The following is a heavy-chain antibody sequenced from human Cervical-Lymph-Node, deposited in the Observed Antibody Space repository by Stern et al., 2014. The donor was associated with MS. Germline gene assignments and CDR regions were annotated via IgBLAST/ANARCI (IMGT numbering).Heavy chain of an antibody. J-gene: IGHJ4*02. CDR3: ARGRGGNYRYYFDY. V-gene: IGHV3-21*01. D-gene: IGHD4-23*01. Sequence: EVQLVESGGGLVKPGGSLRLSCAASGFTFSSYSMNWVRQAPGKGLEWVASISSGGGSIYYAASLKGRFPISRDNAKNSLYLQMNSLRAEDTAVYYCARGRGGNYRYYFDYWGQGTLVTVSS. CDR2: ISSGGGSI. CDR1: GFTFSSYS.